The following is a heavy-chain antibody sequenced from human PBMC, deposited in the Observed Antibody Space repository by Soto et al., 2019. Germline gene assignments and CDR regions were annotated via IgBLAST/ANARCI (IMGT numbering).Heavy chain of an antibody. Sequence: SETLSLTCAVSGGSISSSNWWSWVRQPPGKGLEWIGEIYHSGSTNYNPSLKSRVTISVDKSKNQFSLKLSSVTAADTAVYYCARASYSSSRLYYYGMDVWGQGTTVTVSS. CDR1: GGSISSSNW. J-gene: IGHJ6*02. V-gene: IGHV4-4*02. CDR2: IYHSGST. CDR3: ARASYSSSRLYYYGMDV. D-gene: IGHD6-13*01.